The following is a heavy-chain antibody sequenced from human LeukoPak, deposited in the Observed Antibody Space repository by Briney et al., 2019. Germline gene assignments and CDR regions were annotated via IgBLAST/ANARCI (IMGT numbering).Heavy chain of an antibody. J-gene: IGHJ4*02. CDR2: ISNSGGYT. Sequence: GGSRRLSCAASGFTFSSYDINWVRQAPGKGLEWVSGISNSGGYTYYADSVKGRFTISRDNSRNTVYLLMNSLRGEDTAVYYCTSLRFDYWGQGTLVTVSS. CDR1: GFTFSSYD. CDR3: TSLRFDY. V-gene: IGHV3-23*01.